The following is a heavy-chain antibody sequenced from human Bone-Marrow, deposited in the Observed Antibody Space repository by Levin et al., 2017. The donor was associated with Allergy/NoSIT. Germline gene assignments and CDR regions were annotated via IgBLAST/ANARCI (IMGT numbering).Heavy chain of an antibody. D-gene: IGHD1-7*01. Sequence: GGSLRLSCAASGFTFSSYAMHWVRQAPGKGLEWVAVISYDGSNKYYADSVKGRFTISRDNSKNTLYLQMNSLRAEDTAVYYCARVGTPLYYYYYYGMDVWGQGTTVTVSS. CDR1: GFTFSSYA. J-gene: IGHJ6*02. CDR3: ARVGTPLYYYYYYGMDV. CDR2: ISYDGSNK. V-gene: IGHV3-30*04.